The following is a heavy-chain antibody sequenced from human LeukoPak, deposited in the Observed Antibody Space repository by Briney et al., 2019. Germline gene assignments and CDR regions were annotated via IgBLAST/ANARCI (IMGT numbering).Heavy chain of an antibody. Sequence: GGSLRLSCAASGFTFSSYPMHWVRQAPGKGLEWVAVISYDESNRYYADSVKGRFAISRDNSKNTLYLQMNSLRAEDTAVYYCASDRGTYCSSTSCFEYFHHWGQGTLVTVSS. CDR3: ASDRGTYCSSTSCFEYFHH. J-gene: IGHJ1*01. D-gene: IGHD2-2*01. CDR2: ISYDESNR. CDR1: GFTFSSYP. V-gene: IGHV3-30*09.